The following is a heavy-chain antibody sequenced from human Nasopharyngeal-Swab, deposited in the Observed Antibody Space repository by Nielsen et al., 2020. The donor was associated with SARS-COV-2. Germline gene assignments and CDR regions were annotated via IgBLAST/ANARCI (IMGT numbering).Heavy chain of an antibody. D-gene: IGHD2-15*01. CDR3: AKDSGAGFCSGGTCFPTNH. J-gene: IGHJ5*02. CDR2: ISGSGDNT. V-gene: IGHV3-23*01. CDR1: GFTFTSYA. Sequence: GGSLRLSCAASGFTFTSYAINWVRQAPGKGLERVSGISGSGDNTYYADSVRGRFIISRDTSKNPLYLQMNSLRAEDTALYYCAKDSGAGFCSGGTCFPTNHWGQGTLVTVSS.